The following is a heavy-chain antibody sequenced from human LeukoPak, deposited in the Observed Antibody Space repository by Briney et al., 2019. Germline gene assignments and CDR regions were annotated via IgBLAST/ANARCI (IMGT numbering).Heavy chain of an antibody. CDR1: GFTFSSYW. V-gene: IGHV3-74*01. D-gene: IGHD6-13*01. CDR2: ICSDGDNT. CDR3: ARATIAAAGRALDY. J-gene: IGHJ4*02. Sequence: PGGSLRLSCAASGFTFSSYWMHWVRQAPGKGLLWVSRICSDGDNTNYADSVKGRFPISRYNAKNTLYLQMSSLRAEDTAVYYCARATIAAAGRALDYWGQGTLVTVSS.